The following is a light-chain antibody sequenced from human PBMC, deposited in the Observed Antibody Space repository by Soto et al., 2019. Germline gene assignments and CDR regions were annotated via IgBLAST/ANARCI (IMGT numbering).Light chain of an antibody. V-gene: IGLV2-14*01. CDR1: SSDVGGYNY. Sequence: HSALTQPASVSGSPGQSITISCTGTSSDVGGYNYVSWYQQHPGKAPKLMIYDVSNRPSGVSNRFSGSKSGNTASLTISGLQAEDEADYYCSSYTSSSIPVFGGGTKLTVL. CDR2: DVS. J-gene: IGLJ3*02. CDR3: SSYTSSSIPV.